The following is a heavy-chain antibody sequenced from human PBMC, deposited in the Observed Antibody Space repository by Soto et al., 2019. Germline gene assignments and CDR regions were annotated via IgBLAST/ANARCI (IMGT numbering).Heavy chain of an antibody. V-gene: IGHV3-21*01. J-gene: IGHJ4*02. D-gene: IGHD3-22*01. Sequence: LTLSCAASGFTFSLYSMIWVRQAPGKGLEWVASITSSSSYIYYEDSLKGRFTISRDNAKNSLFLQLDSLRAEDTAVYFCVRARSTDSRPDYWGQGTLVTVSS. CDR2: ITSSSSYI. CDR1: GFTFSLYS. CDR3: VRARSTDSRPDY.